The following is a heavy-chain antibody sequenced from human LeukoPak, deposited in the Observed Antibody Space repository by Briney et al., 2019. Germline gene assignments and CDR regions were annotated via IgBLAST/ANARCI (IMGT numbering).Heavy chain of an antibody. CDR3: ARDRYRGRLDYYYYYMDV. D-gene: IGHD3-16*02. CDR1: GGSFSGYY. J-gene: IGHJ6*03. CDR2: INHSGST. V-gene: IGHV4-34*01. Sequence: SETLSLTCAVYGGSFSGYYWSWIRQPPGKGLEWIGEINHSGSTNYNPSLKSRVTISVDTSKNQFSLKLSSVTAADTAVYYCARDRYRGRLDYYYYYMDVWGKGTTVTVSS.